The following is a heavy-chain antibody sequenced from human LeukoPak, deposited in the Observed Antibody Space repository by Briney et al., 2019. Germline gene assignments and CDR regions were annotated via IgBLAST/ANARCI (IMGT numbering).Heavy chain of an antibody. CDR3: AREGYYGSGTYYP. D-gene: IGHD3-10*01. Sequence: SETLSLTCTVSGGSISSYYWSWIRQPPGKGLEWIGWIYYSGNTNYNPSLKSRVTISVDTSKNQFSLKLSSVATADTAVYYCAREGYYGSGTYYPWGQGTLVTVSS. CDR1: GGSISSYY. V-gene: IGHV4-59*01. CDR2: IYYSGNT. J-gene: IGHJ5*02.